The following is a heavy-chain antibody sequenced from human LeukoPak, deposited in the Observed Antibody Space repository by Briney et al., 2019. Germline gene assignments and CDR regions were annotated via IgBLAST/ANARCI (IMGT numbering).Heavy chain of an antibody. CDR2: ISGSGGST. Sequence: PGGSLRLSCAASGFTFSSYAMSWVRQAPGKGLEWVSAISGSGGSTYYADSVKGRFTTSRDNSKNTLYLQMNSLGAEDTAVYYCAKGWPYVTGAFDIWGQGTMVTVSS. V-gene: IGHV3-23*01. CDR1: GFTFSSYA. J-gene: IGHJ3*02. D-gene: IGHD3-16*01. CDR3: AKGWPYVTGAFDI.